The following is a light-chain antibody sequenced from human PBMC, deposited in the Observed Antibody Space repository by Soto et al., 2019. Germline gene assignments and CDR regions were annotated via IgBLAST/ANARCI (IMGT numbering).Light chain of an antibody. Sequence: EIVMMQSPATLTMSPGERATLSCRASQDVNTNLAWFQQKPGQGPRLLIYAASTRATGIPARFRGSGSGTEFTLTISSLQSEDFAVYYCHQYDDWPPYTFGQGTKLEIK. CDR3: HQYDDWPPYT. CDR2: AAS. J-gene: IGKJ2*01. V-gene: IGKV3-15*01. CDR1: QDVNTN.